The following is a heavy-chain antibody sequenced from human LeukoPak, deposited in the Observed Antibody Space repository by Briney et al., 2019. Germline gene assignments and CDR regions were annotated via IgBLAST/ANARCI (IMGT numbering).Heavy chain of an antibody. J-gene: IGHJ6*03. CDR3: AREGEWLARGDYYYMDV. D-gene: IGHD6-19*01. Sequence: GGSLRLSCAASGFTFSSYWMSWVRQAPGKGLEWVANIKQDGSEKYYVDSVKGRFTISRDNAKNSLYLQMNSLRAEDTAVYYCAREGEWLARGDYYYMDVWGKGTTVTVSS. CDR1: GFTFSSYW. V-gene: IGHV3-7*01. CDR2: IKQDGSEK.